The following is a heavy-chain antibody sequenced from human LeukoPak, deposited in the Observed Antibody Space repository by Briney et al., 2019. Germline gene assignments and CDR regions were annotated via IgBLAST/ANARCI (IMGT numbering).Heavy chain of an antibody. V-gene: IGHV3-53*01. Sequence: PGGSLRLSCAASGFTVSSNYMSWVRQAPGKGLEWVSVIYSGGSTYYADSVKGRFTISRDNSKNTLYLQMNSLRAEDTAVYYCASSDFWSGYILFDYWGQGTLVTVSS. CDR3: ASSDFWSGYILFDY. CDR2: IYSGGST. J-gene: IGHJ4*02. CDR1: GFTVSSNY. D-gene: IGHD3-3*01.